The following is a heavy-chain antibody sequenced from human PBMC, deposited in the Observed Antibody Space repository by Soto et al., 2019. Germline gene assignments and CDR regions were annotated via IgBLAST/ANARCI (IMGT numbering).Heavy chain of an antibody. CDR1: GITFSSYD. V-gene: IGHV3-13*01. Sequence: EVQLVESGGGLVQPGGSLRLSCAVSGITFSSYDMHCVRQPPGKGLEWVSGIGPAGDTYYPGSVQGRFTISRDNGKNFLYLQVNSLRADDTAVYYCATGGWGSSWYEGGSRIDYWGQGTLVTVSS. J-gene: IGHJ4*02. CDR3: ATGGWGSSWYEGGSRIDY. D-gene: IGHD6-13*01. CDR2: IGPAGDT.